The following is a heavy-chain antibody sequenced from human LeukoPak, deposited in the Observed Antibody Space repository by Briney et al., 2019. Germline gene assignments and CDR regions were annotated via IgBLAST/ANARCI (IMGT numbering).Heavy chain of an antibody. V-gene: IGHV1-69*13. Sequence: SVKVSCKASGGTFSSYAISWARQAPGQGLEWMGGIIPIFGTANYAQKFQGRVTITADESTSTAYMELSSLRSEDTAVYYCARDLAPGGYGETGAFDYWGQGTLVTVSS. D-gene: IGHD5-12*01. CDR3: ARDLAPGGYGETGAFDY. J-gene: IGHJ4*02. CDR1: GGTFSSYA. CDR2: IIPIFGTA.